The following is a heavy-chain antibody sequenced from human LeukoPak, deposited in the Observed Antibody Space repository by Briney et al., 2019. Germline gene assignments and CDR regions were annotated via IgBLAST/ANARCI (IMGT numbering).Heavy chain of an antibody. CDR1: GYSFTSYW. V-gene: IGHV5-51*01. D-gene: IGHD6-13*01. J-gene: IGHJ4*02. CDR2: IYPGDSDT. Sequence: GESLKISCKGSGYSFTSYWIGWVRQMPGKGLEWMGIIYPGDSDTRYSPPFQGQVTISADKSISTAYLQWSSLKASDTAMYYCARGSWYSSSWLYYFDYWGQGTLVTVSS. CDR3: ARGSWYSSSWLYYFDY.